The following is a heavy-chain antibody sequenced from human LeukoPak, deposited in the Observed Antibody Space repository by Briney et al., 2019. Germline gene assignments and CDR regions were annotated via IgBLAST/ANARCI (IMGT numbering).Heavy chain of an antibody. CDR3: ARAVVVPAAIPFDP. Sequence: SETLPLTCAVYGGSFSGYYWSWIRQPPGKGLEWIGEINHSGSTNYNPSLKSRVTISVDTSKNQFSLKLSSVTAADTAVYYCARAVVVPAAIPFDPWGQGTLVTVSS. D-gene: IGHD2-2*01. J-gene: IGHJ5*02. V-gene: IGHV4-34*01. CDR1: GGSFSGYY. CDR2: INHSGST.